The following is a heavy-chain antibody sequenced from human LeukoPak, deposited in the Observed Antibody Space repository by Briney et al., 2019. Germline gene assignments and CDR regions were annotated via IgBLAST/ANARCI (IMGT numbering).Heavy chain of an antibody. J-gene: IGHJ4*02. CDR3: ATARNYRFDY. CDR2: INPDGSTI. CDR1: GFTFSNYW. D-gene: IGHD1-7*01. Sequence: GGSLRLSCAASGFTFSNYWVHWVRQAPGKGLVWVSRINPDGSTINYADSVKGRFTISRDNAKNTLYLQMYSLRAEDTAVYYCATARNYRFDYWGQGTLVTVSS. V-gene: IGHV3-74*01.